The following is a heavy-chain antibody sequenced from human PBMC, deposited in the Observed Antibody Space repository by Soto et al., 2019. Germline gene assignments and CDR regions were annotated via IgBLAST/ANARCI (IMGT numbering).Heavy chain of an antibody. V-gene: IGHV3-48*02. D-gene: IGHD2-2*01. Sequence: GGSLRLSCAASGFTFSSYSMNWVRQAPGKGLEWVSYISSSSSTIYYADSVKGRFTISRDNAKNSLYLQMNSLGDEDTAVYYCARADIVVVPAALTYYYGMDVWGQGTTVTVSS. CDR3: ARADIVVVPAALTYYYGMDV. CDR1: GFTFSSYS. J-gene: IGHJ6*02. CDR2: ISSSSSTI.